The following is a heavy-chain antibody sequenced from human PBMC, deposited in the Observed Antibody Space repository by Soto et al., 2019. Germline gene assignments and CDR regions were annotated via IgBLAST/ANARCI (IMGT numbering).Heavy chain of an antibody. CDR3: AKDLQRLRSSGYDFGDY. CDR1: GFTFSDYY. CDR2: VSDSGTTI. Sequence: PGGSLRLSCAASGFTFSDYYMGWIRQAPGKGLEWVSYVSDSGTTIYYTDSVRGRFTVSRDNAKNSLYLQMNSLRADDTAVYYCAKDLQRLRSSGYDFGDYWGRGTPVTVSS. D-gene: IGHD5-12*01. J-gene: IGHJ4*02. V-gene: IGHV3-11*01.